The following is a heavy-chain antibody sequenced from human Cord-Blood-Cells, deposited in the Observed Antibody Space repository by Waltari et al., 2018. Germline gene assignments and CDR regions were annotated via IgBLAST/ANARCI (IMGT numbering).Heavy chain of an antibody. CDR1: GFTFSSYW. V-gene: IGHV3-7*01. CDR2: IKKDGSYK. CDR3: ARDRPNWNHAFDI. J-gene: IGHJ3*02. Sequence: EVQLVESGGGLVQPGGSLRLSCAASGFTFSSYWMSWVRQAPGKGLEWVANIKKDGSYKYYVDSVKGRFTISRDNAKNSLYLQMNSLRAEDTAVYYCARDRPNWNHAFDIWGQGTMVTVSS. D-gene: IGHD1-1*01.